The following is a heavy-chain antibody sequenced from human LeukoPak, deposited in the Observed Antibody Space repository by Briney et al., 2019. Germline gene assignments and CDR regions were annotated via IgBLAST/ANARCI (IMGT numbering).Heavy chain of an antibody. D-gene: IGHD6-13*01. CDR3: ARGLGIAAPRVSDY. Sequence: PSETLSLTCAVYGGSFSGYYWSWIRRPPGKGLEWIGEINHSGSTNYNPSLKSRVTISVDTSKNQFSLKLSSVTAADTAVYYCARGLGIAAPRVSDYWGEATLVTVSS. V-gene: IGHV4-34*01. CDR1: GGSFSGYY. CDR2: INHSGST. J-gene: IGHJ4*02.